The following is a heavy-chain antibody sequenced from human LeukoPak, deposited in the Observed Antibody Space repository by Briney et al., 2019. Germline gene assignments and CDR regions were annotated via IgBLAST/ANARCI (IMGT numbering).Heavy chain of an antibody. CDR3: ARDWRDSSGYIDY. CDR2: KYDRTNWYT. CDR1: GDSVCSNSAA. J-gene: IGHJ4*02. V-gene: IGHV6-1*01. D-gene: IGHD3-22*01. Sequence: SQTLSLTCAISGDSVCSNSAAWNWIPQSPSIGLKGLGRKYDRTNWYTALAVSVKSPININPDPFKNKLSPLTDSDTPEDTAVYYCARDWRDSSGYIDYWGQGTLVTVSS.